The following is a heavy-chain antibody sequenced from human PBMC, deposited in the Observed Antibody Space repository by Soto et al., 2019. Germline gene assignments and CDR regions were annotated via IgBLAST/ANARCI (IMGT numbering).Heavy chain of an antibody. CDR3: TRPPGSSSGLVHWFDP. CDR1: GFTFSGSA. V-gene: IGHV3-73*01. Sequence: PGGSLRLSCAASGFTFSGSAMHWVRQASGKGLEWVGRIRSKANSYATAYAASVKGRFTISRDDSKNTAYLQMNSLKTEDTAVYYCTRPPGSSSGLVHWFDPWGQGTLVTVSS. CDR2: IRSKANSYAT. D-gene: IGHD6-19*01. J-gene: IGHJ5*02.